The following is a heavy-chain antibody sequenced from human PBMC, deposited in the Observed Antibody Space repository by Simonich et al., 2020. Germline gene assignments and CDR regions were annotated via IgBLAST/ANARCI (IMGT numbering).Heavy chain of an antibody. Sequence: QVQLVQSGAEVKKPGASVKVSCKASGYTFTGYYMHWVRQAPGQGLEWMGWINPNSGGKNYAQKFQGRVTMTRDTSSSTAYMELSRLRSDDTAVYYCARDPVVPAAIRNAFDIWGQGTMVTVSS. CDR1: GYTFTGYY. V-gene: IGHV1-2*02. CDR2: INPNSGGK. CDR3: ARDPVVPAAIRNAFDI. D-gene: IGHD2-2*01. J-gene: IGHJ3*02.